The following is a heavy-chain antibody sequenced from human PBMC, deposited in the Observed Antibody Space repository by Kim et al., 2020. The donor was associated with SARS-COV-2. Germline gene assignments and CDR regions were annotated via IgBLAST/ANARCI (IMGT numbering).Heavy chain of an antibody. CDR1: GFTVSSNY. J-gene: IGHJ4*02. Sequence: GGSLRLSCAASGFTVSSNYMSWVRQAPGKGLEWVSVIYSGGSTYYADSVKGRFTISRDNYKNTLYLQMKSLRPEDTAVYYCARAPNYSNSGFDYWGQGTL. CDR3: ARAPNYSNSGFDY. D-gene: IGHD4-4*01. V-gene: IGHV3-66*01. CDR2: IYSGGST.